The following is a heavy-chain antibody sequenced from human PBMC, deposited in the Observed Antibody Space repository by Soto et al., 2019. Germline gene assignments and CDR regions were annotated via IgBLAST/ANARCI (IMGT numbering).Heavy chain of an antibody. V-gene: IGHV3-23*01. Sequence: PGGSLRLSCAASGFTFSSYAMSWVRQAPGKGLEWVSAISGSGGSTYYADSVKGRFTISRDNSKNTLYLQMNSLRAEDTAVYYCAKDLWGTSYGDYTFDYWGQGTLVTVSS. J-gene: IGHJ4*02. CDR3: AKDLWGTSYGDYTFDY. CDR2: ISGSGGST. CDR1: GFTFSSYA. D-gene: IGHD4-17*01.